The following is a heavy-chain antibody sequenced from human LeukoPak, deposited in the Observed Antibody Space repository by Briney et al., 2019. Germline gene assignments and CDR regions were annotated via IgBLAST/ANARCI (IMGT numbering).Heavy chain of an antibody. D-gene: IGHD1-7*01. CDR1: GFTFSSAW. CDR2: IKSKTDGATT. Sequence: PGGSLRLSCAASGFTFSSAWMSWVRQALGKGLEWVGRIKSKTDGATTDYTAPVKGRFTISRDDSKNTLYLQMNSLKTEDTAVYYCTADLGTTSLQDYYYYMDVWGDGTTVTVSS. J-gene: IGHJ6*03. V-gene: IGHV3-15*01. CDR3: TADLGTTSLQDYYYYMDV.